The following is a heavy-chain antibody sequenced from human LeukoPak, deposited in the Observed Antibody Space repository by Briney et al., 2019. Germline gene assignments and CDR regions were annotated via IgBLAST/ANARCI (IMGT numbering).Heavy chain of an antibody. V-gene: IGHV1-8*02. CDR2: MNPNSGNT. CDR3: ARGRGSGHKENWFDP. J-gene: IGHJ5*02. Sequence: ASVKVSCKASGGTFSSYAISWVRQAPGQGLEWMGWMNPNSGNTGYTQKFQGRVTMTRNTSISTAYMELSSLRSEDTAVYYCARGRGSGHKENWFDPWGQGTLVTVSS. CDR1: GGTFSSYA. D-gene: IGHD6-19*01.